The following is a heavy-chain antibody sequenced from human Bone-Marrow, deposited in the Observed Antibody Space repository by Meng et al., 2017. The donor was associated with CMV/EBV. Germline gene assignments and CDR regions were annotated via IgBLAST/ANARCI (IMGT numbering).Heavy chain of an antibody. CDR2: INHSGST. Sequence: YGGSFSGYYWRWIRQPPGKGLEWIGEINHSGSTNYNPSLKSRVTISVDTSKNQFSLKLSSVTAADTAVYYCARVPPRRATVLYNWFDPWGQGTLVTVSS. CDR3: ARVPPRRATVLYNWFDP. D-gene: IGHD4-11*01. J-gene: IGHJ5*02. CDR1: GGSFSGYY. V-gene: IGHV4-34*01.